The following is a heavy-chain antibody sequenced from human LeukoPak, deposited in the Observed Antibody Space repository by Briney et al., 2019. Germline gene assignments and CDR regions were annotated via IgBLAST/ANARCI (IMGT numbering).Heavy chain of an antibody. CDR1: GFTFSSYE. V-gene: IGHV4-39*01. CDR3: ARRVYSGSYNWYFDL. CDR2: ISYSGST. D-gene: IGHD1-26*01. J-gene: IGHJ2*01. Sequence: GSLRLSCAASGFTFSSYEMNWIRQPPGKGLRWIGSISYSGSTYNNPSLKSRVTISVDTSKNQFSLKLSSVTAPDTAVYYCARRVYSGSYNWYFDLWGRGTLVTVSS.